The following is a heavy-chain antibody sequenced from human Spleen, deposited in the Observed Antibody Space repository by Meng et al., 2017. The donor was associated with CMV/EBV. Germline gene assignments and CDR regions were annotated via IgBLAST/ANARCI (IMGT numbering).Heavy chain of an antibody. CDR1: GFTFSSYG. Sequence: GESLKISCAASGFTFSSYGMHWVRQAPGKGLEWVSVIYSGGSATYHADSVKGRFNISRDNSKNMVYLHMNSLRADDTAIYYCARLGSYTYYYYGMDVWGQGTTVTVSS. V-gene: IGHV3-23*03. D-gene: IGHD1-26*01. CDR2: IYSGGSAT. CDR3: ARLGSYTYYYYGMDV. J-gene: IGHJ6*02.